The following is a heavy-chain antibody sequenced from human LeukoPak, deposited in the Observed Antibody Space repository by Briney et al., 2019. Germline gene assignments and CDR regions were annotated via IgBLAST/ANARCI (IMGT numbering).Heavy chain of an antibody. D-gene: IGHD3-3*01. CDR3: AREDRSWYYDFSSGPRDFDY. J-gene: IGHJ4*02. Sequence: GGSLRLSCAASGFTFSSYSMNWVRQAPGKGLEWVSSISSSSSYIYYADSVKGRFTISRDNAKNSLYLQMNSLRAEDTAVYYCAREDRSWYYDFSSGPRDFDYWGQGTLVTVSS. CDR2: ISSSSSYI. CDR1: GFTFSSYS. V-gene: IGHV3-21*01.